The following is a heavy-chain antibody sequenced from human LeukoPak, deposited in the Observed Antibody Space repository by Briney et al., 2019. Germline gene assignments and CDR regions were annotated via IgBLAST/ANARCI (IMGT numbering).Heavy chain of an antibody. V-gene: IGHV1-69*10. CDR1: GGTFSSYT. CDR2: TIPVLNIA. Sequence: SVKVSCNASGGTFSSYTISWMRQAPGQGLEWMGGTIPVLNIAQYAQKFQGRVTITTDRSTNTAYMELSSLRSEDTAVYYCARDGGPYYALLTGYYNLDYFDYWGQGTLVTVSS. D-gene: IGHD3-9*01. CDR3: ARDGGPYYALLTGYYNLDYFDY. J-gene: IGHJ4*02.